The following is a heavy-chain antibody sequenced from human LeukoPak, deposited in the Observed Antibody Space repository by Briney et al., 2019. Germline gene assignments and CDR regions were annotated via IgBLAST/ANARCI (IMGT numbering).Heavy chain of an antibody. Sequence: GGSLRLSCAASGFTFSSFTMNWVRQAPGRGLEWVSSISSSSSYIYYADSVKGRFTISRDNAKNSLYLQMNSLRVEDTAVYYCARDDDTSGHYSFLLHWGLGTLVSVSS. V-gene: IGHV3-21*01. CDR3: ARDDDTSGHYSFLLH. D-gene: IGHD3-22*01. CDR1: GFTFSSFT. J-gene: IGHJ1*01. CDR2: ISSSSSYI.